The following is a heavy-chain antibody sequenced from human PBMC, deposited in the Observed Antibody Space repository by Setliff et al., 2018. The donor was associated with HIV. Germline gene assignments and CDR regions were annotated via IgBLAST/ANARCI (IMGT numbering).Heavy chain of an antibody. CDR1: GNSITRDYQ. V-gene: IGHV4-38-2*02. J-gene: IGHJ3*02. CDR2: IYHSGST. D-gene: IGHD6-13*01. Sequence: SETLSRTCTVSGNSITRDYQWGWIRQPPGKGLEWIGSIYHSGSTYYNPSLKSRVTISVDTSKNQFSLKLSSVTAADTAVYYCARGIAAAVGAFDIWGQGTMVTVSS. CDR3: ARGIAAAVGAFDI.